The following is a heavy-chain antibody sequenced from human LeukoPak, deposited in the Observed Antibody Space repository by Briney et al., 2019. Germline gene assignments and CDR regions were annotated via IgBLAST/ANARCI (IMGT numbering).Heavy chain of an antibody. CDR1: GGSISSSNW. CDR2: IYHSGST. Sequence: PSETLSLTCAVSGGSISSSNWWSWVRQPPGKGLEWIGEIYHSGSTNYNPSLKSRVTISVDKCKNQFSLKLTSVTAADQAVYYCALRRLWLVFDGGGQGTLVTVSS. D-gene: IGHD5-12*01. V-gene: IGHV4-4*02. J-gene: IGHJ4*02. CDR3: ALRRLWLVFDG.